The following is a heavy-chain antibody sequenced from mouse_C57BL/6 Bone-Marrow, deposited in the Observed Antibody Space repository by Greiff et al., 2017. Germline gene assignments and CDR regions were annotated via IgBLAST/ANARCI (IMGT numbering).Heavy chain of an antibody. V-gene: IGHV1-26*01. Sequence: VQLQQSGPELVKPGASVKISCKASGYTFTDYYMNWVKQSHGKSLEWIGDINPNNGGTSYNQKFKGKATLTVDKSSSTAYMELRSLTSEDSAVYYCARDGYYPYAMDYWRQAASVPFSS. CDR2: INPNNGGT. J-gene: IGHJ4*01. CDR1: GYTFTDYY. CDR3: ARDGYYPYAMDY. D-gene: IGHD2-3*01.